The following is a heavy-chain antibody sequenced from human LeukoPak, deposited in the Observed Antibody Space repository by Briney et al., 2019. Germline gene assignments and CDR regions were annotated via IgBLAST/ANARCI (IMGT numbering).Heavy chain of an antibody. CDR1: GGSISSYY. D-gene: IGHD6-13*01. CDR2: IYYSGST. V-gene: IGHV4-59*01. Sequence: SETLSLTCTVSGGSISSYYWSWIRQPPGKGLEWIGYIYYSGSTNYNPSLKSRVTISVDTSKNQFSLKLSSVTAADTAVYYCARVRSTWSDFDSWGQGTLVTVSS. J-gene: IGHJ4*02. CDR3: ARVRSTWSDFDS.